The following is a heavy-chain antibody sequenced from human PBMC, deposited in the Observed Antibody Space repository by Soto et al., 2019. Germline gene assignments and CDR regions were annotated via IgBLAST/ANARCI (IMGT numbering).Heavy chain of an antibody. D-gene: IGHD1-26*01. J-gene: IGHJ4*02. Sequence: GGSLRLSCAASGFTLSNYWMHWVRQAPGKGLVWVSRIYSDGSTTDYADSVKGRFTISRDNAKNTLYLQMNSLRAEDTAVYYCANFYSGSYSTYWGQGTLVTVS. CDR2: IYSDGSTT. CDR3: ANFYSGSYSTY. CDR1: GFTLSNYW. V-gene: IGHV3-74*01.